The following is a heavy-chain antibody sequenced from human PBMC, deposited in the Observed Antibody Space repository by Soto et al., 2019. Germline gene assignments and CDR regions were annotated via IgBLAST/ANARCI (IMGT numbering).Heavy chain of an antibody. J-gene: IGHJ4*02. D-gene: IGHD6-19*01. CDR3: AREVTIAVAGTGPIDY. Sequence: EASVKVSCKASGGTFSSYAISWVRQAPGQGLEWMGGIIPIFGTANYAQKFQGRVTITADESTSTAYMELSSLRSEDTAVYYCAREVTIAVAGTGPIDYWGQGTLVTVSS. CDR2: IIPIFGTA. V-gene: IGHV1-69*13. CDR1: GGTFSSYA.